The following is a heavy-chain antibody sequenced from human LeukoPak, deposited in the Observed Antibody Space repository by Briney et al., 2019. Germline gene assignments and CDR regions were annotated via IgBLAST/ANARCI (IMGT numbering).Heavy chain of an antibody. V-gene: IGHV1-46*03. CDR1: GYTFTSYY. J-gene: IGHJ4*02. D-gene: IGHD2/OR15-2a*01. Sequence: ASVKVSCKASGYTFTSYYMHWVRQAPGQGLEWMGIINPSGGSTSYAQKFQGRVTMTRDTSTTPVYMELSSLRSEDTAVYYFARCGEACNLDHWGQRPLVTVSS. CDR3: ARCGEACNLDH. CDR2: INPSGGST.